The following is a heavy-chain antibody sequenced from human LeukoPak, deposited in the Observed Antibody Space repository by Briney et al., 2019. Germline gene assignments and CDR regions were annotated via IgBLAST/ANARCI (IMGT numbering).Heavy chain of an antibody. CDR3: AKYGGSGWVIDY. CDR1: GGSISSSNYY. Sequence: SETLSLTCTVSGGSISSSNYYWGWIRQPPGKGLEWIGNIYFSGITYYNPSLKSRVTISVDTSKNQFSLKLSSVTAADTAVYYCAKYGGSGWVIDYWGQGTLVTVSS. D-gene: IGHD6-19*01. V-gene: IGHV4-39*01. J-gene: IGHJ4*02. CDR2: IYFSGIT.